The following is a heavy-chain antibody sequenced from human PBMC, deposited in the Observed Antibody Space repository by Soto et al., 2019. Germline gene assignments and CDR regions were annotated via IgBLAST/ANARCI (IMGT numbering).Heavy chain of an antibody. Sequence: QVQLVESWGGLVKPAGSLTLSCAAPGFTISAYYISLIRQATWKALAWVSYISSSSSYTNYAEAVKGRFTSSRDNAKNSLYLQLSSLRAEDTAVYYSSRDRPVGSNAFDSWGQCTMVTVSS. J-gene: IGHJ3*02. CDR1: GFTISAYY. CDR3: SRDRPVGSNAFDS. D-gene: IGHD1-26*01. CDR2: ISSSSSYT. V-gene: IGHV3-11*05.